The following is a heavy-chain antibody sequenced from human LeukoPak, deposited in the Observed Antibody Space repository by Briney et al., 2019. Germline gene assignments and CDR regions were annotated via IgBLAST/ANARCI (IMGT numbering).Heavy chain of an antibody. J-gene: IGHJ3*02. CDR3: ARDRLSDSSGYDVNRAFDI. V-gene: IGHV3-21*01. CDR2: ISYSSSYK. Sequence: GGSLRLSCAASGFTFSTYSMNWVRQAPGKGLEWVSSISYSSSYKYYADSVKGRFTISRDNAKNSLYLQMNSLRADDTAVYYCARDRLSDSSGYDVNRAFDIWGQGTMVTVSS. D-gene: IGHD3-22*01. CDR1: GFTFSTYS.